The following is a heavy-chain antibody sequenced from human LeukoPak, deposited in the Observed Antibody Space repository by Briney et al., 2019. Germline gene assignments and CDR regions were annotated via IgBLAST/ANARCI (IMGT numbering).Heavy chain of an antibody. CDR2: ISGSGGST. D-gene: IGHD1-26*01. CDR3: AKDAHSGTYFDY. CDR1: GFTFSSYD. V-gene: IGHV3-23*01. J-gene: IGHJ4*02. Sequence: GGSLRLSCAASGFTFSSYDMSWVRQAPGKGLEWLSAISGSGGSTYYADSVKGRFTISRDNSKNTLYLQMNSLRAEDTAVYYCAKDAHSGTYFDYWGQGTLVTVSS.